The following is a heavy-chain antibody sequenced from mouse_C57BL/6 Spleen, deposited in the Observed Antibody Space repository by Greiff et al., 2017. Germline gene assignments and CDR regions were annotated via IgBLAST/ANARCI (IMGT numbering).Heavy chain of an antibody. CDR3: ARLHYGNSYAWFAY. CDR2: IFPGSGST. Sequence: VQLQQSGAELMKPGASVKLSCKATGYTFTGYWIEWVKQRPGHGLEWIGKIFPGSGSTNYNEKFKGKATLTADKSSSAAYMQLSSLTTEDSAIYYCARLHYGNSYAWFAYWGQGTLVTVSA. D-gene: IGHD1-1*01. V-gene: IGHV1-9*01. J-gene: IGHJ3*01. CDR1: GYTFTGYW.